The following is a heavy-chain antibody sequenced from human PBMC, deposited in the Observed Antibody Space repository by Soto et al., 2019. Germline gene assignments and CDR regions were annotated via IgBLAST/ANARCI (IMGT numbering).Heavy chain of an antibody. Sequence: SEKVSCKASGGTFSSYAISWVRQAPGQGLEWMGGIIPIFGTANYAQKFQGRVTITADESTSTAYMELSSLRSEDTAVYYCARAEVATTPEGAFDIWGQGTMVTV. D-gene: IGHD5-12*01. CDR2: IIPIFGTA. V-gene: IGHV1-69*13. CDR3: ARAEVATTPEGAFDI. CDR1: GGTFSSYA. J-gene: IGHJ3*02.